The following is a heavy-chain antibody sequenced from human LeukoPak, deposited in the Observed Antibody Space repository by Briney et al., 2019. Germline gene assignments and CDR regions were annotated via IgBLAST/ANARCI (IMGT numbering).Heavy chain of an antibody. CDR2: IYHSGST. Sequence: SETLSLTCAVSGGSISSSNWWSWVRQPPGKGLEWIGEIYHSGSTNYNPSLKSRVTISVGKSKNQFSLKLSSVTAADTAVYYCASGKVGTTLGYWGQGTLVTVSS. J-gene: IGHJ4*02. D-gene: IGHD1-1*01. CDR1: GGSISSSNW. V-gene: IGHV4-4*02. CDR3: ASGKVGTTLGY.